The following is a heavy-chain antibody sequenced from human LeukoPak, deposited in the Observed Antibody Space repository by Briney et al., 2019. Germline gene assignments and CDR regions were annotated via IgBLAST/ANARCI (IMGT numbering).Heavy chain of an antibody. V-gene: IGHV4-59*01. CDR1: GGSISSYY. CDR3: ARSHYYDSSGYYRDAFDI. D-gene: IGHD3-22*01. J-gene: IGHJ3*02. Sequence: ASETLSLTCTVSGGSISSYYWSWIRQPPGKGLEWIGYIYYSGSTNYNPSLKSRVTISVDMSKNQFSLKLSSVTAADTAVYYCARSHYYDSSGYYRDAFDIWGQGTMVTVSS. CDR2: IYYSGST.